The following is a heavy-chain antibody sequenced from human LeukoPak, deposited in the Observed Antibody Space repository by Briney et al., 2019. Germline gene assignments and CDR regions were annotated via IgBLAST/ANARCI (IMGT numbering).Heavy chain of an antibody. CDR1: GGSISSYY. CDR2: IYYSGRT. Sequence: PSETLSLTCTDSGGSISSYYWSWIRQPPGKGLEWIGYIYYSGRTKYNLSLKSRVTISVDTSKNQFSLKVSSVTAADTAIYYCARHRDDYHYAFDIWGQGALVTVSS. CDR3: ARHRDDYHYAFDI. J-gene: IGHJ3*02. D-gene: IGHD5-24*01. V-gene: IGHV4-59*08.